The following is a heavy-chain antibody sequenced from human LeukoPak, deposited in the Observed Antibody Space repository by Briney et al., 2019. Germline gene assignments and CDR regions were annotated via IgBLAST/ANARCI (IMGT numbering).Heavy chain of an antibody. J-gene: IGHJ6*03. CDR3: ARDIFLDGSGSYYNADYYYYMDV. CDR1: GGSISSSSYY. D-gene: IGHD3-10*01. CDR2: IYYSGST. Sequence: PSETLSLTCTVSGGSISSSSYYWGWIRQPPGMGLEWIGSIYYSGSTYYNPSLKSRVTISVDMSKNQFSLKLSSVTAADTAVYYCARDIFLDGSGSYYNADYYYYMDVWGKGTTVTVSS. V-gene: IGHV4-39*07.